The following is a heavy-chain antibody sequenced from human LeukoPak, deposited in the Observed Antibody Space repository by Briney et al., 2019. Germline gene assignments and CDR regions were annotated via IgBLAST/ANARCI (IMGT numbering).Heavy chain of an antibody. V-gene: IGHV3-7*03. CDR1: GFTVSSYG. J-gene: IGHJ6*02. CDR3: ARGGGLDV. D-gene: IGHD3-16*01. Sequence: GGSLRLSCAASGFTVSSYGMNWARQAPGKGLEWVASINHNGNVNYYVDSVKGRFTISRDNAKNSLYLQMSNLRAEDTAVYFCARGGGLDVWGQGATVTVSS. CDR2: INHNGNVN.